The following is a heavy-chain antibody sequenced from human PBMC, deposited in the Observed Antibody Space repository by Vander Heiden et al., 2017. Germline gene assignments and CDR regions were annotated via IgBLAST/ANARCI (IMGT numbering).Heavy chain of an antibody. CDR1: GDPISSGAYY. D-gene: IGHD3-3*01. J-gene: IGHJ4*02. CDR3: ARASFWSGYYKPADY. V-gene: IGHV4-31*03. CDR2: IFSSGST. Sequence: QVHLQESVPGQVKPSQTLSLPCSVSGDPISSGAYYWSWIRQHPGKGLEWVGYIFSSGSTYYNPSLKSRVTISRDTSKNQFSLNLSSGTAADTAVYYCARASFWSGYYKPADYWGQGTLVTVSP.